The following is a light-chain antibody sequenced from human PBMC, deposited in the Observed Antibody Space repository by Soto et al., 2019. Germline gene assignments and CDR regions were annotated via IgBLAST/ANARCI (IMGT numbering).Light chain of an antibody. V-gene: IGLV2-8*01. J-gene: IGLJ2*01. Sequence: QSALTQPPSASGSPGQSVTISCSGTSSDVGGYNYVSWYQQHPGKAPKLMIYEVSKRPSGVPDRFSGSKSGNTASLTVSGLQAEDEADYYCSSYGGSNNLICGGETKLTVL. CDR3: SSYGGSNNLI. CDR1: SSDVGGYNY. CDR2: EVS.